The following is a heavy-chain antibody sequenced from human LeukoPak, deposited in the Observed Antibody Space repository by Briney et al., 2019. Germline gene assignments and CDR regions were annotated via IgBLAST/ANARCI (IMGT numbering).Heavy chain of an antibody. CDR1: GYTITSKY. J-gene: IGHJ4*02. D-gene: IGHD3-22*01. CDR2: INPSGGST. V-gene: IGHV1-46*01. Sequence: ASVKVACKASGYTITSKYIHWVRQDPGQGLEWMGVINPSGGSTSYAQKFQARVIMTRDMSTSTVYMELSSLRSEDTAVHYCARDPKDDTSGYYYFDYWGQGTLVTVSS. CDR3: ARDPKDDTSGYYYFDY.